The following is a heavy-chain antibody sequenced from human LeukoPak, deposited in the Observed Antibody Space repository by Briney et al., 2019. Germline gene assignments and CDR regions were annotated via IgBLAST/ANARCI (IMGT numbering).Heavy chain of an antibody. CDR1: GGSISNYY. CDR2: IYYSGST. J-gene: IGHJ5*02. V-gene: IGHV4-59*01. Sequence: SETLSLTCTVSGGSISNYYWSWIRQPPGKGLEWIGYIYYSGSTNYNPSLKSRVTISVDTSKNLFSLKLNSVTAADTSVYYCASGTMLYWFDPWGQGTRVTVSS. D-gene: IGHD1-7*01. CDR3: ASGTMLYWFDP.